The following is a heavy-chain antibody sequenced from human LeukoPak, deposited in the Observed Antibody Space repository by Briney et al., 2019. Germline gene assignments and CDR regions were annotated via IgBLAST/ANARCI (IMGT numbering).Heavy chain of an antibody. V-gene: IGHV1-18*01. Sequence: ASVKVSCKASGYTFTSYGISWVRQAPGQGLEWMGWISAYNGNTNYAQKFQGRVIMTTETSTTTAYMELRSLRSDDTAMYYCARDGKGYSGYKFFDYWGQGTLVTVSS. J-gene: IGHJ4*02. CDR3: ARDGKGYSGYKFFDY. CDR1: GYTFTSYG. D-gene: IGHD5-12*01. CDR2: ISAYNGNT.